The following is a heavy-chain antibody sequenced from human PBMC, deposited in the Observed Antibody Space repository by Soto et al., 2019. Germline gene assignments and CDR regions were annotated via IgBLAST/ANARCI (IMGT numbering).Heavy chain of an antibody. CDR3: VKDHFGCDCYSDPYFDY. CDR2: IWYDGSNP. J-gene: IGHJ4*02. Sequence: QVQLVESGGGVVQPGRSLRLSCAASGFIFTTYGLHWVRQAPGKGLEWVAVIWYDGSNPYYADSVTGRFTISRDNSKNILDLEMNSLRVEDTAVYYCVKDHFGCDCYSDPYFDYWGQGTLVTVSS. D-gene: IGHD2-21*02. V-gene: IGHV3-33*06. CDR1: GFIFTTYG.